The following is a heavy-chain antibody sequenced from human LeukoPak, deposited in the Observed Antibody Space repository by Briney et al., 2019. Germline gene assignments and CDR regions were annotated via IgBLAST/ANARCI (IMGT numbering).Heavy chain of an antibody. V-gene: IGHV3-48*02. CDR2: NTSSSSTI. CDR3: ARVDWMIGAFDI. J-gene: IGHJ3*02. D-gene: IGHD3-22*01. CDR1: GFTFSTYS. Sequence: GGSLRLSCAASGFTFSTYSMNWVRQAPGKGLEWVSYNTSSSSTIDYADSVRGRFTIARDNAKNSLYLQMNSLRDEDTAVYYCARVDWMIGAFDIWGQGTMVTVAS.